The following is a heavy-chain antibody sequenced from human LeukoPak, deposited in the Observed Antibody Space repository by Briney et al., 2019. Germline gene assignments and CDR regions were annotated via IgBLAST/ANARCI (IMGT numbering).Heavy chain of an antibody. CDR1: GGTFSSYA. J-gene: IGHJ6*02. Sequence: SVKVSCKASGGTFSSYAISWVRQAPGQGLEWMGGIIPIFGTANYAQKFQGRVTITADESTSTAYMELSSLRSEDTAVYYCARDGYYYYYGMDVWGQGTTVTVSS. CDR3: ARDGYYYYYGMDV. CDR2: IIPIFGTA. V-gene: IGHV1-69*13.